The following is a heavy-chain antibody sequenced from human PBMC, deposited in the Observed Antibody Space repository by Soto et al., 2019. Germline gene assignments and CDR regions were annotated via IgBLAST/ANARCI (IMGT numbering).Heavy chain of an antibody. CDR3: ARDARWLPSYSSGWYDPEQNLDY. D-gene: IGHD6-19*01. CDR1: GFTFSSYG. V-gene: IGHV3-33*01. CDR2: IWYDGSNK. J-gene: IGHJ4*02. Sequence: GGSLRLSCAASGFTFSSYGMHWVRQAPGKGLEWVAVIWYDGSNKYYADSVKGRFTISRDNSKNTLYLQMNSLRAEDTAVYYCARDARWLPSYSSGWYDPEQNLDYWGQGTLVTVSS.